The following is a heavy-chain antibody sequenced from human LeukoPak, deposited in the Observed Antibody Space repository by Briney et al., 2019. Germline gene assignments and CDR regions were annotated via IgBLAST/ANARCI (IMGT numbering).Heavy chain of an antibody. D-gene: IGHD2-21*02. CDR2: INPNSGGT. CDR3: ARGGLRVTAMDFNY. J-gene: IGHJ4*02. V-gene: IGHV1-2*02. CDR1: GYTFTGYY. Sequence: ASVKVSCKASGYTFTGYYMHWVRQAPGQGLEWMGWINPNSGGTNYAQKFQGRVTMTRDTSISTAYMELSRLRSDDTAVYYRARGGLRVTAMDFNYWGQGTLVTVSS.